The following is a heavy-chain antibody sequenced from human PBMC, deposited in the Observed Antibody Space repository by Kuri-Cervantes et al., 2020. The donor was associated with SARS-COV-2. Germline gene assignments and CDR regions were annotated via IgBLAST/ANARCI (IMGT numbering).Heavy chain of an antibody. CDR3: AREVGFSLWGYNYYMDV. D-gene: IGHD3-16*01. J-gene: IGHJ6*03. CDR1: GGTFSSYA. CDR2: IIPIFGTA. V-gene: IGHV1-69*06. Sequence: SVKVFCKASGGTFSSYAISWVRQAPGQGLEWMGRIIPIFGTANYAQKFQGRVTITADKSTSTAYMELSSLRSEDTAVYYCAREVGFSLWGYNYYMDVWGKGTTVTVSS.